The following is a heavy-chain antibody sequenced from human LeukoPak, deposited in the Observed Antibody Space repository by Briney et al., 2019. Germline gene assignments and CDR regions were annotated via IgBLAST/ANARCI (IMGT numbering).Heavy chain of an antibody. V-gene: IGHV4-38-2*02. Sequence: SETLSLNCTVSGGSISSYYWSWIRQPPGKELEWIGSISHRGSTYYNPSLSSRITISLDRSKQKVSLKLTSVTAADTAVYFCARGAEYYAIWRGYAGYSDYWGQGISVTVSS. CDR3: ARGAEYYAIWRGYAGYSDY. J-gene: IGHJ4*02. CDR2: ISHRGST. CDR1: GGSISSYY. D-gene: IGHD3-3*01.